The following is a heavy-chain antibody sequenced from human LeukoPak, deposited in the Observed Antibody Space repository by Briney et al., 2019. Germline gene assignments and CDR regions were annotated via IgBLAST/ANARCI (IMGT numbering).Heavy chain of an antibody. D-gene: IGHD5-24*01. V-gene: IGHV3-11*06. Sequence: GGSLRLSGAASGFTFSDYYMSWIRKAPGKGLEGVSCISGSGSYTNYADSVKGRFTISRDNAKNSLYLQMNSLRAEDTAVYYCARGDGYNAFDHWGQGTLVTVSS. CDR1: GFTFSDYY. J-gene: IGHJ4*02. CDR2: ISGSGSYT. CDR3: ARGDGYNAFDH.